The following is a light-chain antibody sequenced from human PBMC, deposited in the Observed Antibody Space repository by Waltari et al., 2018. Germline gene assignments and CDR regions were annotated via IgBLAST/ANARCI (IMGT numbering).Light chain of an antibody. CDR1: SSDVGGYKY. Sequence: QSALTQPASVSGSPGQSITISCTGTSSDVGGYKYVSWYQQHPGQAPKLLIYYVSNRPSGVSNRFSGSKAGNTASLTISGLQAADEADYYCSSYTSSTVVFGGGTKLTVL. CDR2: YVS. J-gene: IGLJ3*02. CDR3: SSYTSSTVV. V-gene: IGLV2-14*03.